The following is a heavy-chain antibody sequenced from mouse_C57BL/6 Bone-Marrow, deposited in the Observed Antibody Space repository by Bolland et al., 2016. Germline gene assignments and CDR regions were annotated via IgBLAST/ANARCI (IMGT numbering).Heavy chain of an antibody. CDR2: IDPANGNT. V-gene: IGHV14-3*01. J-gene: IGHJ3*01. Sequence: IDPANGNTKYAPKFQGKGTITADTSSNTAYLQLSSLTSEDTAIYYCARGFAYWGQGTLV. CDR3: ARGFAY.